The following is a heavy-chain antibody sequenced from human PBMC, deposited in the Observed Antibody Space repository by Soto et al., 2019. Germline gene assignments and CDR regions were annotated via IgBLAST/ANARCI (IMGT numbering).Heavy chain of an antibody. CDR3: GRGRSGELVIFY. Sequence: ASVKVSCKGSGYTFTGYYIHWVRQTPGQGPEWMGEISPQTGGTKYAQKYQGRVTMARDTSITTVYMELSNLSPDDTAVYYCGRGRSGELVIFYWGQGTLVTVSS. CDR2: ISPQTGGT. CDR1: GYTFTGYY. V-gene: IGHV1-2*02. D-gene: IGHD1-26*01. J-gene: IGHJ4*02.